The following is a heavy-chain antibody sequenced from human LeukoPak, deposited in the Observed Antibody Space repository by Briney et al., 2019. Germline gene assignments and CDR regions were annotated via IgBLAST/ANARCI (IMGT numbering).Heavy chain of an antibody. CDR2: IYSSGST. D-gene: IGHD1-1*01. V-gene: IGHV4-39*07. J-gene: IGHJ4*02. Sequence: SETLSLTCTVSGGSITSSSYYWGWIRQPPGKGLGWIGSIYSSGSTYYNPSLKSRVTISLDTSKNQFSLKLSSVTAADTAVYYCARDLEDWGQGTLVTVSS. CDR1: GGSITSSSYY. CDR3: ARDLED.